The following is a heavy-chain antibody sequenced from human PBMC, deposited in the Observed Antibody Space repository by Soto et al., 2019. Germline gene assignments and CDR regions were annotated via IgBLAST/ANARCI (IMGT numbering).Heavy chain of an antibody. CDR1: GGSFSGYY. Sequence: SETLSLTCAVYGGSFSGYYWSWIRQPPGKGLEWIGEINHSGSTNYNPSLKSRVTISVDTSKIQFSLKLSSVTAADTAVYYCARIQSEGYYGMDVWGQGTTVTVSS. J-gene: IGHJ6*02. D-gene: IGHD5-18*01. CDR2: INHSGST. V-gene: IGHV4-34*01. CDR3: ARIQSEGYYGMDV.